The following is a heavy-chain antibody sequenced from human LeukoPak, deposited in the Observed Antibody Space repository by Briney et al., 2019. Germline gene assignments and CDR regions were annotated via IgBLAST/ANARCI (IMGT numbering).Heavy chain of an antibody. V-gene: IGHV4-39*07. D-gene: IGHD3-22*01. CDR3: AREPAYYYDSSGYRDWFDP. CDR1: GVSISSSSYY. CDR2: IYSSGST. Sequence: PSETLSLTCNVPGVSISSSSYYWGWIRQPPGKGLEWIGSIYSSGSTYYNSSLKSRVTISVDTSKNQFSLKLSSVTAADTAVYYCAREPAYYYDSSGYRDWFDPWGQGTLVTVSS. J-gene: IGHJ5*02.